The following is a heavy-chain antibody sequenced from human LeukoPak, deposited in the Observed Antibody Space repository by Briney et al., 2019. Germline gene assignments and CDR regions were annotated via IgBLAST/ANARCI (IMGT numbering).Heavy chain of an antibody. D-gene: IGHD3-22*01. J-gene: IGHJ4*02. Sequence: GGSLRLSCAASGFTFSSYAMSWVRQAPGKGLEWVSAISGSGGSTYYADSVKGRFTISRDNSKNTLYLQMNSLRAEDTAVYYCAKTTEYYYDSSGYLRYRGQGTLVTVSS. CDR2: ISGSGGST. V-gene: IGHV3-23*01. CDR3: AKTTEYYYDSSGYLRY. CDR1: GFTFSSYA.